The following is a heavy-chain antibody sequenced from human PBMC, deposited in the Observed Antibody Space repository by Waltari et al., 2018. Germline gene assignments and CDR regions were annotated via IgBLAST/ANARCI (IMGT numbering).Heavy chain of an antibody. V-gene: IGHV4-38-2*01. Sequence: QVQLQESGPGLVKPSETLSLTCAVSGYSISSGYYWGWIRQPPGKGLEWIGSIYHSGSTYYHPSRKSRVTISVDTSKNQFSLKLSSVTAADTAVYYCATQSSTVTTIRGGAFDIWGQGTMVTVSS. CDR3: ATQSSTVTTIRGGAFDI. CDR2: IYHSGST. J-gene: IGHJ3*02. CDR1: GYSISSGYY. D-gene: IGHD4-17*01.